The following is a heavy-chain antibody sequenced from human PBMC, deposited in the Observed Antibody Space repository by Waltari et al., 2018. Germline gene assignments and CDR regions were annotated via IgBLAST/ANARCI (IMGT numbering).Heavy chain of an antibody. CDR1: GYTFPSYD. CDR3: ARAPMVRGVILTHWFDP. D-gene: IGHD3-10*01. Sequence: QVQLVQSGAEVKKPGASVKVSCTVSGYTFPSYDINWVRQAPGQGLEWMGWMNPNRGNTGYAQKFQGRVTMTRDTSISTAYLELSSLRSEDTAVYYCARAPMVRGVILTHWFDPWGQGTLVTVSS. J-gene: IGHJ5*02. CDR2: MNPNRGNT. V-gene: IGHV1-8*01.